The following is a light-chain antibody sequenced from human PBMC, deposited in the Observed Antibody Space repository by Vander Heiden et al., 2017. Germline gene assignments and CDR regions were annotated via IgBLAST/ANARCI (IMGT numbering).Light chain of an antibody. Sequence: EIVLTQSPGTLSLSPGERVTISCRASQSVSNAYLAWYSQKPGQAPRLLIYATSARATGIPDRFSGSGSGTDFTLTVSRLEPEDFAVYYCQQYGASPLTFGPGTRVDIK. CDR1: QSVSNAY. V-gene: IGKV3-20*01. CDR3: QQYGASPLT. J-gene: IGKJ3*01. CDR2: ATS.